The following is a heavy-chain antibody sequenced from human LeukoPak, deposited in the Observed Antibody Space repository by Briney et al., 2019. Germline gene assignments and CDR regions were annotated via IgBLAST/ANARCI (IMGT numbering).Heavy chain of an antibody. J-gene: IGHJ6*03. CDR3: TTGVNSRGSSWYVYHYYYYMDV. D-gene: IGHD6-13*01. CDR1: GFTFSNAW. Sequence: GGSLRLSCAASGFTFSNAWMSWVRQAPGKGLEWVGRIKSKTDGGTTDYAAPVKGRFTISRDDSKNTLYLQMNSLKTEDTAVYYCTTGVNSRGSSWYVYHYYYYMDVWGKGTTVTISS. V-gene: IGHV3-15*01. CDR2: IKSKTDGGTT.